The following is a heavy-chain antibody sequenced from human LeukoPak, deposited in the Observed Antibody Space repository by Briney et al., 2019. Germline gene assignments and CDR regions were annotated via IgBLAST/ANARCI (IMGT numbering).Heavy chain of an antibody. J-gene: IGHJ6*02. D-gene: IGHD6-19*01. CDR2: ISSSGSTI. CDR3: AREGIAVAGTRKMDV. Sequence: PGGSLRLSCAASGFTFSDYYMSWIRQAPGKGLEWVSYISSSGSTIYYADSVKGRFTISRDNAKNSLYLQMDSLRAEDTAVYYCAREGIAVAGTRKMDVWGQGTTVTVSS. CDR1: GFTFSDYY. V-gene: IGHV3-11*04.